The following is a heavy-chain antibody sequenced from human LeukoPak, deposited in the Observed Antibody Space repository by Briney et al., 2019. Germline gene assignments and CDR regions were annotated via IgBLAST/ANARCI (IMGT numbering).Heavy chain of an antibody. V-gene: IGHV3-30*04. Sequence: GRSLRLSCAASGFTFSSYAMHWVRQAPGKGLEWVAFIRYDGSNKYYADSVKGRFTISRDNSKNTLYLQMNSLRAEDTAVYYCAREGYYYDSSGYYYYVDVWGKGTTVTVSS. J-gene: IGHJ6*03. CDR3: AREGYYYDSSGYYYYVDV. CDR2: IRYDGSNK. CDR1: GFTFSSYA. D-gene: IGHD3-22*01.